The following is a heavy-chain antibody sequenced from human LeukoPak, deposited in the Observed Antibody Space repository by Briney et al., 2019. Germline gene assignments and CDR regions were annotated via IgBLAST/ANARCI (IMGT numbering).Heavy chain of an antibody. J-gene: IGHJ3*02. V-gene: IGHV3-23*01. CDR2: ISGSGGST. CDR1: GFTFSSYA. Sequence: GGSLRLSCAASGFTFSSYAMSWVRQAPGKGLEWVSAISGSGGSTYYADSVKGQFTISRDNSKNTLYLQMNSLRAEDTAVYYCAKDLISGDGYNGGLEEGDAFDIWGQGTMVTVSS. D-gene: IGHD5-24*01. CDR3: AKDLISGDGYNGGLEEGDAFDI.